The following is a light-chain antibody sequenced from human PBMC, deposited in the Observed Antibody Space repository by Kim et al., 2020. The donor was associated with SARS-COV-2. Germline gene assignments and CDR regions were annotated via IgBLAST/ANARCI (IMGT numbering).Light chain of an antibody. V-gene: IGLV1-44*01. CDR3: AAWDDSLNGVV. J-gene: IGLJ2*01. CDR1: SSNTACNT. Sequence: SLTISCSRSSSNTACNTVNWYQPRPGTAPKLLIYSNNQRPSGVPDRFSGSKSGTSASLAISGIQSEDEADYYCAAWDDSLNGVVFGGGTQLTVL. CDR2: SNN.